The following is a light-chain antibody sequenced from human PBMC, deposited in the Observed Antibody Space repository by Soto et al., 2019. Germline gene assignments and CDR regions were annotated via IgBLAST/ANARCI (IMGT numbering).Light chain of an antibody. V-gene: IGKV3-15*01. J-gene: IGKJ2*01. CDR2: GAS. CDR1: QSVSSN. CDR3: QHYNPWPG. Sequence: EIVMTQFPATLSVSPGERATLSCRASQSVSSNLAWYQQKPGQAPRLLIYGASTRATGIPVRFSGSGSGTEFTLTISSLQSEDFVVYYCQHYNPWPGFGQGTKLEIK.